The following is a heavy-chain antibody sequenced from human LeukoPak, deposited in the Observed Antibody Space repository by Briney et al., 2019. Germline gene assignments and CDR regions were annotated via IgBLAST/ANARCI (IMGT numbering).Heavy chain of an antibody. J-gene: IGHJ6*02. CDR2: ISSSGSTI. V-gene: IGHV3-48*04. CDR3: ARDRSRMYRSYGMDV. CDR1: GFTFSSYA. Sequence: GGSLRLSCAASGFTFSSYAMSWVRQAPGKGLEWVSYISSSGSTIYYADSVKGRYTISRDNAKNSLYLQMNSLRAEDTAVYYCARDRSRMYRSYGMDVWGQGTTVTVSS. D-gene: IGHD1-26*01.